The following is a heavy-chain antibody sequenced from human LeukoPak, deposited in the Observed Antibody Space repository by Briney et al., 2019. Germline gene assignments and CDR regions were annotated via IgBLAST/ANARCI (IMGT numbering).Heavy chain of an antibody. CDR2: MNPNSGNT. J-gene: IGHJ3*02. Sequence: ASVKVSCKASGYTFTSYDINWVRQGTGQGLEWMGWMNPNSGNTGYAQKFQGRVTMTRNTSISTAYMELSSLRSEDTAVYYCAARYCSGGSQPCPNTDAFDIWGQGTMVTVSS. V-gene: IGHV1-8*01. CDR1: GYTFTSYD. D-gene: IGHD2-15*01. CDR3: AARYCSGGSQPCPNTDAFDI.